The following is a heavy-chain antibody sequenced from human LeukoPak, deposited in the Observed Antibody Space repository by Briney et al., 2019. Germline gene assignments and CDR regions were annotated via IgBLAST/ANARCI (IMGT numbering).Heavy chain of an antibody. CDR1: GYTFTDDY. Sequence: ASVEVSCKASGYTFTDDYMHWARQAPGQGLEWMGRINPNSGGTNYAQKFQGRVTMTRDTSITTAYMDLSRLRSDDTAVYYCARVEGGMNAFDIWGLGTMVTVSS. V-gene: IGHV1-2*06. D-gene: IGHD3-3*01. J-gene: IGHJ3*02. CDR2: INPNSGGT. CDR3: ARVEGGMNAFDI.